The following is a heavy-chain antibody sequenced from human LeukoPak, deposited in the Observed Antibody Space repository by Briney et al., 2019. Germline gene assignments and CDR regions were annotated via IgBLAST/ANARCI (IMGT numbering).Heavy chain of an antibody. D-gene: IGHD5/OR15-5a*01. CDR1: GFTFSSYA. Sequence: QSGGSLRLSCAASGFTFSSYAMHWVRQAPGKGVEWVAVISYDGSNKYYADSVKGRFTISRDNSKNTLYLQMNSLRAEDTAVYYCARSSLRYYYYYGMDVWGQGTTVTVSS. CDR3: ARSSLRYYYYYGMDV. V-gene: IGHV3-30*04. J-gene: IGHJ6*02. CDR2: ISYDGSNK.